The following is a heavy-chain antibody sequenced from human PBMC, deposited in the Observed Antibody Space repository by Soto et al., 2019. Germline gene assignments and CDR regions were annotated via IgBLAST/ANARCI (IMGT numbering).Heavy chain of an antibody. Sequence: GGSLRLSCAASGFTFSSYSMNWVRQAPGKGLEWVSYISSSSSTIYYADSVKGRFTISRDNAKNSLYLQMNSLRAEDTAVYYCARDSRYYYGSGSDIWSGDWFDPWGQGTLVTVSS. CDR3: ARDSRYYYGSGSDIWSGDWFDP. J-gene: IGHJ5*02. CDR1: GFTFSSYS. CDR2: ISSSSSTI. D-gene: IGHD3-10*01. V-gene: IGHV3-48*01.